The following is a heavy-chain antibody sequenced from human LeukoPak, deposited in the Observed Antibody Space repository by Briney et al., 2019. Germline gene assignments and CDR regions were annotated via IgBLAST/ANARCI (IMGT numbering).Heavy chain of an antibody. CDR1: GFTFTSYG. D-gene: IGHD5-12*01. CDR3: ARIGYSINWSGDY. V-gene: IGHV3-30*03. CDR2: ISSDGNNK. J-gene: IGHJ4*02. Sequence: PGRSLRLSCAASGFTFTSYGMHWVRQAPGKGLEWVALISSDGNNKYYADSVKGRFSISRDNSKNTLYLQMNGLRVEDTAVYYCARIGYSINWSGDYWGQGSLVTVSS.